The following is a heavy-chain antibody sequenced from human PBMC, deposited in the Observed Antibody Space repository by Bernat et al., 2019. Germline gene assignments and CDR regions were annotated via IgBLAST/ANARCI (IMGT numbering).Heavy chain of an antibody. D-gene: IGHD6-13*01. CDR2: IWYDGSNK. Sequence: QVQLVESGGGVVQPGRSLRLSCAASGFTFSSYGMHWVRQAPGKGLEWVAVIWYDGSNKYYADSVKGRFTISRDNSKNTLYLQMNSLRAEDTAVYYCARSAAGMDVWGQGTTVTVSS. CDR3: ARSAAGMDV. CDR1: GFTFSSYG. J-gene: IGHJ6*02. V-gene: IGHV3-33*01.